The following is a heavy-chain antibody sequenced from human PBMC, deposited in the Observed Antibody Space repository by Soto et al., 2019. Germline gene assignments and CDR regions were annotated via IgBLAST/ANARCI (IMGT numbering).Heavy chain of an antibody. CDR2: ISHSGTS. V-gene: IGHV4-4*02. CDR3: ARVVLTITRGAFDA. CDR1: GGSISSSHW. Sequence: QVQLQESGPGLVKPSGTLSLTCAVSGGSISSSHWWTWVRQSPGKGLEYIGEISHSGTSNSNPSLKSLVTLSVDKSKNHFSLTLISVTAADTAVYYCARVVLTITRGAFDAWGQGTLVIISS. D-gene: IGHD3-9*01. J-gene: IGHJ3*01.